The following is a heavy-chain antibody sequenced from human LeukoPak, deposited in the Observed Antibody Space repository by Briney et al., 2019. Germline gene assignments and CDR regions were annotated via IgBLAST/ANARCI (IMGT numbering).Heavy chain of an antibody. V-gene: IGHV3-30-3*01. CDR1: GFSFSSYA. CDR3: ARDRTHYYGSGSYLPY. D-gene: IGHD3-10*01. J-gene: IGHJ4*02. Sequence: GGSLRLSCAAPGFSFSSYAMHWVRQAPGKGLEWVAVISYDGSNKYYADSVKGRFTISRDNSKNTLYLQMNSLRAEDTAVYYCARDRTHYYGSGSYLPYWGQGTLVTVSS. CDR2: ISYDGSNK.